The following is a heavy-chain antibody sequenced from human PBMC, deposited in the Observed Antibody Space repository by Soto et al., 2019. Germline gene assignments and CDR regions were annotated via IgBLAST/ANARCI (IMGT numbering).Heavy chain of an antibody. J-gene: IGHJ4*02. V-gene: IGHV3-21*01. D-gene: IGHD1-26*01. Sequence: EVQLVESGGGLVKPGGSLGLSCAASGFTFSDFTMNWVRQAPGKGLQWVSSISSGGSFISYADSVRGRFTISRDNAKNSLYLQVDSLRAEDTAVFFCARGSRRTFDYWGQGTLVTVSS. CDR1: GFTFSDFT. CDR3: ARGSRRTFDY. CDR2: ISSGGSFI.